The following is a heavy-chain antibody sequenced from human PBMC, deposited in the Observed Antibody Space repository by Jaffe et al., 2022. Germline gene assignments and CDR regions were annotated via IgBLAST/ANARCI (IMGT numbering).Heavy chain of an antibody. V-gene: IGHV3-7*05. CDR2: IKQDGSEK. CDR1: GFTFSTYW. CDR3: ARERFCTSATCYVGDAFHI. Sequence: EVQMVESGGGLVQPGGSLRLSCAASGFTFSTYWMTWVRQAPGKGLEWVASIKQDGSEKYYVDSVKGRFTISRDNAENSLYLQMNSLRAEDTAVYYCARERFCTSATCYVGDAFHIRGQGTMVTVSS. J-gene: IGHJ3*02. D-gene: IGHD2-2*01.